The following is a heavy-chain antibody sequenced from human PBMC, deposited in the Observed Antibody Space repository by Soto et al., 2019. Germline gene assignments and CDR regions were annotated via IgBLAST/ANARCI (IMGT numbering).Heavy chain of an antibody. V-gene: IGHV4-30-2*01. CDR2: AYPRGST. D-gene: IGHD6-19*01. J-gene: IGHJ5*02. CDR1: VVYIVSGGYS. Sequence: PSETLSLTCAFSVVYIVSGGYSCSWIRQPPGKGLEWIGTAYPRGSTYYDPSLKSRVTISLDLSKNQFSLNLNSVTAADTAVYYCARVAGSGWYDAWGQGILDNVSS. CDR3: ARVAGSGWYDA.